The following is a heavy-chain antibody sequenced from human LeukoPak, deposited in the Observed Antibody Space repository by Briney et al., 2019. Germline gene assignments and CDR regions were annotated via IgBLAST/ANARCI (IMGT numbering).Heavy chain of an antibody. D-gene: IGHD3-10*01. CDR1: GDSITNNNCY. Sequence: SQTLSLTCTVSGDSITNNNCYWGWVRQPPGTGLEWFASIYYSGSTYYSPSLKTRVTMSLATAKNPCCLRLCALTTAQTGTDSGARHGRRPRLDWFGASEIDYWGQGSLVTVSS. V-gene: IGHV4-39*01. J-gene: IGHJ4*02. CDR2: IYYSGST. CDR3: ARHGRRPRLDWFGASEIDY.